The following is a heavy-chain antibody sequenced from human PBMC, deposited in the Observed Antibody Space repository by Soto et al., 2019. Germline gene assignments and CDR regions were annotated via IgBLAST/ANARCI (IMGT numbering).Heavy chain of an antibody. CDR1: GGSISSGGYS. CDR2: IYHSGST. Sequence: SETLSLTCAVSGGSISSGGYSWSWIRQPPGKGLEWIGYIYHSGSTYYNPSLKSRVTISVDRSKNQFSLKLSSVTAADTAVYYCARGRGITGTTGIWYDPRAQGTPVTVSS. V-gene: IGHV4-30-2*01. CDR3: ARGRGITGTTGIWYDP. J-gene: IGHJ5*02. D-gene: IGHD1-7*01.